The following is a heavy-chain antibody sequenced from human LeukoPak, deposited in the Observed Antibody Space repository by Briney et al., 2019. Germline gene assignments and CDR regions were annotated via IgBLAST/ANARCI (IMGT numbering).Heavy chain of an antibody. D-gene: IGHD3-22*01. Sequence: SVKVSCKASGGTFSSYAISWVRQAPGQGLEWMGGIIPIFGTANYAQKFQGRVTITADESTSTAYMELSSLRSKDTAVYYCASFESETDYYDSSGSLWYYFDYWGQGTLVTVSS. CDR3: ASFESETDYYDSSGSLWYYFDY. CDR2: IIPIFGTA. CDR1: GGTFSSYA. J-gene: IGHJ4*02. V-gene: IGHV1-69*13.